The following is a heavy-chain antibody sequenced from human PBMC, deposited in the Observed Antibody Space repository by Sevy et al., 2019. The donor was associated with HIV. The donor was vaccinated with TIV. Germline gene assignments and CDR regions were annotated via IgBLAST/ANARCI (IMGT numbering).Heavy chain of an antibody. CDR3: ARDRWDTFGGVIVTDLFDY. Sequence: GGSLRLSCAASGFTFSSYSMNWVRQAPGKGLEWVSSISSSSSYIYYADSVKGRFTISRDNAKNSLYLQMNSLRAEDTAVYYCARDRWDTFGGVIVTDLFDYWGQGTLVTVSS. V-gene: IGHV3-21*01. CDR1: GFTFSSYS. J-gene: IGHJ4*02. D-gene: IGHD3-16*02. CDR2: ISSSSSYI.